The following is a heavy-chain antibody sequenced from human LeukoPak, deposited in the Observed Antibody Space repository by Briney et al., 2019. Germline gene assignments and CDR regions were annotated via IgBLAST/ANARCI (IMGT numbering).Heavy chain of an antibody. J-gene: IGHJ5*02. CDR2: INWNGGST. CDR1: GFTFDDYG. Sequence: PGGSLRLSCAASGFTFDDYGMSWVRQAPGKGLEWVSSINWNGGSTGYADSVKGRFTISRDNAKNSLYLQMNSLKDEDTAVYYCARAGGGYWFDPWGQGTLVTVSS. D-gene: IGHD2-15*01. CDR3: ARAGGGYWFDP. V-gene: IGHV3-20*04.